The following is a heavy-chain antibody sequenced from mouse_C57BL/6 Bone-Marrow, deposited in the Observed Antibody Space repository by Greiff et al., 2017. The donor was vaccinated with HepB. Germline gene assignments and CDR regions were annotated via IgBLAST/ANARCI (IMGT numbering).Heavy chain of an antibody. CDR3: ARLSDYYAMDY. D-gene: IGHD6-2*01. CDR2: INSDGGST. J-gene: IGHJ4*01. V-gene: IGHV5-2*01. Sequence: EVQVVESGGGLVQPGESLKLSCESNEYEFPSHDMSWVRKTPEKRLELVAAINSDGGSTYYPDTMERRFIISRDNTKNTLYLQMRSLRSEDTAVYYCARLSDYYAMDYWGQGTSVTVSS. CDR1: EYEFPSHD.